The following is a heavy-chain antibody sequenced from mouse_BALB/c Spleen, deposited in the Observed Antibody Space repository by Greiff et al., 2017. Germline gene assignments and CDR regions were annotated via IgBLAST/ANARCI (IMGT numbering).Heavy chain of an antibody. CDR2: IRLKSNNYAT. V-gene: IGHV6-6*02. D-gene: IGHD3-1*01. CDR1: GFTFSNYW. CDR3: TRPPIQYYGLGAY. J-gene: IGHJ3*01. Sequence: EVKLEESGGGLVQPGGSMKLSCVASGFTFSNYWMNWVRQSPEKGLEWVAEIRLKSNNYATHYAESVKGRFTISRDDSKSSVYLQMNNLRAEDTGIYYCTRPPIQYYGLGAYWGQGTLVTVSA.